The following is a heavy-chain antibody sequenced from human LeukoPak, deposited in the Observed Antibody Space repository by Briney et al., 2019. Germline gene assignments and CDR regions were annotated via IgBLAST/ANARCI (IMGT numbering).Heavy chain of an antibody. Sequence: ASVKVSCKASGYTFTDYYMHWVRQAPGQGLEWMGWIYPNSGGTNYAQKFQGRVTMTRDTSISTAYMELSRLRSDDTAVYYCARERCSGGSCYSDFDYWGQGTLVTVSS. CDR1: GYTFTDYY. D-gene: IGHD2-15*01. J-gene: IGHJ4*02. CDR3: ARERCSGGSCYSDFDY. CDR2: IYPNSGGT. V-gene: IGHV1-2*02.